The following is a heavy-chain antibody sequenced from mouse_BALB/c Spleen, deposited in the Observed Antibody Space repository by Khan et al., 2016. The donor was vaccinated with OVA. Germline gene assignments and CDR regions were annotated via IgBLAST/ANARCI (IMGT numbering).Heavy chain of an antibody. CDR1: GYTFTDFA. Sequence: VQLQQSGAELVRPGVSVKISCKGSGYTFTDFAMHWVKQSHAKSLEWIGVISTYYGDANYNQKFKGKATMTVDKSSSTAHMELARLTSEDSAIYYCAIGNGNYRFAYWGQGTLVTVSA. V-gene: IGHV1S137*01. CDR2: ISTYYGDA. CDR3: AIGNGNYRFAY. D-gene: IGHD2-1*01. J-gene: IGHJ3*01.